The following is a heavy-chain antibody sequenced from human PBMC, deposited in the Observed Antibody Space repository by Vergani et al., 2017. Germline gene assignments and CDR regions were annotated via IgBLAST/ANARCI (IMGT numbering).Heavy chain of an antibody. Sequence: EVQLVESGGGLVQPGGSLRLSCTASGFPVTSHYMSWVRQAPGKGLEGVSSIYSGGGTDYADSVKGGFIISRDTFKHAVYLQMNSLRAEGAAVYYCAGVGYCSGGSCYFDGKPRFDSWGQGTLVSVSS. CDR3: AGVGYCSGGSCYFDGKPRFDS. V-gene: IGHV3-66*02. CDR1: GFPVTSHY. J-gene: IGHJ5*01. CDR2: IYSGGGT. D-gene: IGHD2-15*01.